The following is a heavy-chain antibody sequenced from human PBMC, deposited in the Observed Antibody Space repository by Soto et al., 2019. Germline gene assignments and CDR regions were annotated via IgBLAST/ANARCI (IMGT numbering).Heavy chain of an antibody. D-gene: IGHD2-2*01. J-gene: IGHJ4*02. CDR1: GFSATNNY. CDR2: IDIGGNT. V-gene: IGHV3-66*01. Sequence: GGSLRLSCAASGFSATNNYMNWVRQAPGKGLEWVSIIDIGGNTYYADSVKDRFTISRDNSRNTLYLHMDSLRAEDTAVYYCARGRGSTGYLGREHYFDYWGQGTLVTVSS. CDR3: ARGRGSTGYLGREHYFDY.